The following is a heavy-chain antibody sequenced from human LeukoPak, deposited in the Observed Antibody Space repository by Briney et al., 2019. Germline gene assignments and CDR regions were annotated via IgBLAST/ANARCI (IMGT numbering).Heavy chain of an antibody. CDR3: ARESYYDSSTRY. CDR1: GYTFTGYY. Sequence: ASVKVSCKASGYTFTGYYMHWVRQAPGQGLEWIGWINPNSGGTNYAQKFQGRVTMTRDTSISTAYMELSRLRSDDTAVYYCARESYYDSSTRYWGQGTLVTVSS. D-gene: IGHD3-22*01. CDR2: INPNSGGT. J-gene: IGHJ4*02. V-gene: IGHV1-2*02.